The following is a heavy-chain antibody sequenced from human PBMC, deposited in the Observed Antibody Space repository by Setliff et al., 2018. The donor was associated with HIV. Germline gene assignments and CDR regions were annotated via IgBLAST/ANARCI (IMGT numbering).Heavy chain of an antibody. Sequence: NHSETLSLTCTVSGVSIGTTSHYWGFIRRPPGRGLEWIASVYYSGSDFYTPSLRRRLSISIDTSKNQFSLKLSSVTAADTATYYCVGHEGMRYYYEASGYFFDSWGPGTLVTVSS. V-gene: IGHV4-39*01. CDR3: VGHEGMRYYYEASGYFFDS. J-gene: IGHJ4*02. D-gene: IGHD3-22*01. CDR2: VYYSGSD. CDR1: GVSIGTTSHY.